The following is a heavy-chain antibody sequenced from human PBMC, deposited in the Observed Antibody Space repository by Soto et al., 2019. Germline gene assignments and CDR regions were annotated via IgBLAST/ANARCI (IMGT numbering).Heavy chain of an antibody. D-gene: IGHD3-3*01. J-gene: IGHJ4*02. CDR2: INHSGST. Sequence: SETLSLTCAVYGGSFSGYYWSWIRQPPGKGLEWIGEINHSGSTNYNPSLKSRVTISVDTSKNQFSLKLSSVTAADTAVYYCARSYELYYDFWSGYSVWGQGTLVTVSS. CDR1: GGSFSGYY. CDR3: ARSYELYYDFWSGYSV. V-gene: IGHV4-34*01.